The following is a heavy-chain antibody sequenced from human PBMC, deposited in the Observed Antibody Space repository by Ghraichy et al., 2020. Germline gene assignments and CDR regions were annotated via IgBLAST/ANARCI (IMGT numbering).Heavy chain of an antibody. J-gene: IGHJ4*02. CDR2: INPNSGGT. V-gene: IGHV1-2*02. Sequence: ASVKVSCKASGYTFTGYYMHWVRQAPGQGLEWMGWINPNSGGTNYAQKFQGRVTMTRDTSISTAYMELSRLRSDDTAVYYCARDLSSSGWDPYFDYWGQGTLVTVSS. CDR1: GYTFTGYY. CDR3: ARDLSSSGWDPYFDY. D-gene: IGHD6-19*01.